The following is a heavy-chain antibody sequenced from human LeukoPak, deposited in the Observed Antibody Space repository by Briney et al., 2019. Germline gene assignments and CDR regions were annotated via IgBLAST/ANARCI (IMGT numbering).Heavy chain of an antibody. CDR1: GGSISSGSYY. D-gene: IGHD5-12*01. CDR3: ARQKRATIKNYYYYYYMDV. V-gene: IGHV4-39*01. J-gene: IGHJ6*03. CDR2: INHSGST. Sequence: SETLSLTCTVSGGSISSGSYYWSWIRQPPGKGLEWIGEINHSGSTNYNPSLKSRVTISVDTSKNQFSLKLSSVTAADTAVYYCARQKRATIKNYYYYYYMDVWGKGTTVTISS.